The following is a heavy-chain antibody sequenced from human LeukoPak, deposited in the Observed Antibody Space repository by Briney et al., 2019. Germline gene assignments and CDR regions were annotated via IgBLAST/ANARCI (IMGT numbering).Heavy chain of an antibody. CDR3: AREFGGSITIFGVVTNWFDP. CDR2: INPSGGST. V-gene: IGHV1-46*01. Sequence: ASVKVSCKASGYTLTSYYMHWVRQAPGQGLEWLGIINPSGGSTSYAQKFQGRVTMTRDTSTNTVYMELSSLRSEDTAVYYCAREFGGSITIFGVVTNWFDPWGQGTLVTVSS. CDR1: GYTLTSYY. J-gene: IGHJ5*02. D-gene: IGHD3-3*01.